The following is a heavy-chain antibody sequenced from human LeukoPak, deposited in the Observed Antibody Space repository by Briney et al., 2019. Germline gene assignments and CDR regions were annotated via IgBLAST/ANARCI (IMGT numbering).Heavy chain of an antibody. CDR3: AKDFTSWLEGYFDY. V-gene: IGHV3-7*03. J-gene: IGHJ4*02. Sequence: QPGGSLRLSCAASGFTFSSYWMTWVRQAPGKGLEWVANIKQDGSEKYYVDSVRGRFTISRDNAKNSLYLQMNSLRAEDTAVYYCAKDFTSWLEGYFDYWGQGTLVTVSS. CDR1: GFTFSSYW. D-gene: IGHD2-2*01. CDR2: IKQDGSEK.